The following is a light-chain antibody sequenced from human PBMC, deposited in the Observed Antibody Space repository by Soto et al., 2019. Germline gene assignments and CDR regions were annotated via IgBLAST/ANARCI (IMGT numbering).Light chain of an antibody. CDR1: QSVSSSY. Sequence: EIVLTQSPGTLSLSPGERATLSCRASQSVSSSYLAWYQQKPGQAPRLLIYGASSRATGIPDRFSGSGSGTDFTLTIGRVEPEDFAVYYCQQYGSSFGQGTRLEIK. CDR2: GAS. CDR3: QQYGSS. J-gene: IGKJ5*01. V-gene: IGKV3-20*01.